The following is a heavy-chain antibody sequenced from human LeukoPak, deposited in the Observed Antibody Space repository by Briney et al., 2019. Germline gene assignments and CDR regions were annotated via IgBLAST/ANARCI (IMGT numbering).Heavy chain of an antibody. CDR3: AKVSSGWYWNYFDY. J-gene: IGHJ4*02. CDR1: GFTFSSYA. Sequence: PGGSLRLSCAASGFTFSSYAMSWVRQAPGKGLEWVSAISGSGGSTYYADSVKGRFTISRDNSKNTLYLQMNSLRAEDTALYYCAKVSSGWYWNYFDYWGQGTLVTVSS. V-gene: IGHV3-23*01. D-gene: IGHD6-19*01. CDR2: ISGSGGST.